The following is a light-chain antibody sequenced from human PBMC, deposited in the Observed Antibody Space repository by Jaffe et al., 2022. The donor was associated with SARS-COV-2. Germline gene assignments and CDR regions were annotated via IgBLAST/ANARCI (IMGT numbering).Light chain of an antibody. Sequence: DIVMTQSPDSLAVSLGERATINCKTSQSVLYNSDNKNYLAWYQQKPGQPPKLLIYWASIRDSGVPDRFSGSGSGTEFTLTISSLQAEDVAVYYCQQHYSTPLYSFGQGTKLEIK. CDR3: QQHYSTPLYS. CDR1: QSVLYNSDNKNY. J-gene: IGKJ2*03. V-gene: IGKV4-1*01. CDR2: WAS.